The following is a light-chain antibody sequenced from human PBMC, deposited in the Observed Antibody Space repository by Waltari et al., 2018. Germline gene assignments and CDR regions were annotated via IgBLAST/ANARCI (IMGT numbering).Light chain of an antibody. CDR1: QSIRSY. V-gene: IGKV1-39*01. J-gene: IGKJ4*01. Sequence: DIQMTQSPSSLSASVGDRVTITCRASQSIRSYLNWYQQKPRKAPKLLIYAASSLQSGVPSRFSGSGSGTDFTLTISSLQPEDFATYYCQQSYSTLLTFGGGTKVEIK. CDR3: QQSYSTLLT. CDR2: AAS.